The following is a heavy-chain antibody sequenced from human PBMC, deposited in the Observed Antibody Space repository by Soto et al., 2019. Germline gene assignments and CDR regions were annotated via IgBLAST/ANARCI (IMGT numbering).Heavy chain of an antibody. CDR2: IIPIFGTA. Sequence: ASVKVSCKASGGTFSSYAISWVRQAPGQGLEWMGGIIPIFGTASYAQKFQGRVTITADESTSTAYMELSSLRSEDTAVYYCARDWDYGSGSYDGMDVWGQGTTVTVS. V-gene: IGHV1-69*13. CDR3: ARDWDYGSGSYDGMDV. J-gene: IGHJ6*02. D-gene: IGHD3-10*01. CDR1: GGTFSSYA.